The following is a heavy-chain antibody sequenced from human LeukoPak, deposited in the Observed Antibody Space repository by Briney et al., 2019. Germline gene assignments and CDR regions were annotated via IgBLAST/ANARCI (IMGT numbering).Heavy chain of an antibody. D-gene: IGHD2-21*02. J-gene: IGHJ4*02. V-gene: IGHV4-4*09. CDR1: GASISFY. CDR3: ARRGDSAPYFDS. Sequence: PPETLSLTCNVSGASISFYWNWIRQTPGEGLQWIGYVYSSGRSDSNPSLKSRATISLDASRSQFSLRLTSVTAADTGVYYCARRGDSAPYFDSWGPGTLVTVSS. CDR2: VYSSGRS.